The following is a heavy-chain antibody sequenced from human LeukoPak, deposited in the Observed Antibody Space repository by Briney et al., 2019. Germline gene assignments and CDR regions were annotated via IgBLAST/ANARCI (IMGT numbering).Heavy chain of an antibody. Sequence: PGGSLRLSCAASGFTFSSYGMHWVRQAPGKGLEWVAVISYDGSNKYYADSVKGRFTISRDNSKNTLYLQMNSLRAEDTAVYYCAKVGLTGRGGYQLNDYWGQGTLVTVSS. CDR2: ISYDGSNK. J-gene: IGHJ4*02. CDR1: GFTFSSYG. D-gene: IGHD2-15*01. CDR3: AKVGLTGRGGYQLNDY. V-gene: IGHV3-30*18.